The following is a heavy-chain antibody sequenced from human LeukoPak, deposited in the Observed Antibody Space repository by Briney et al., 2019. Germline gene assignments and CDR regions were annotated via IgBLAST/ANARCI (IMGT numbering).Heavy chain of an antibody. J-gene: IGHJ4*02. V-gene: IGHV3-23*01. D-gene: IGHD5-24*01. CDR2: ISGSGGST. CDR1: GFTFSSYA. CDR3: AKRDVEMATIKSSFYY. Sequence: PGGSLRLSCAASGFTFSSYAMSWVRQAPGKGLEWVSAISGSGGSTYYADSVKGRFTISRDNSKNTLYLQMNSLRAEDTAVYYCAKRDVEMATIKSSFYYWGQGTLVTVSS.